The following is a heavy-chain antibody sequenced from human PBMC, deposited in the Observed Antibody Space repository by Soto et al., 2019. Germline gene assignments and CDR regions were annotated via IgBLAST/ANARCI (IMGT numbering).Heavy chain of an antibody. CDR3: ARAGVLAQLVLSYYYYYGMDV. J-gene: IGHJ6*02. Sequence: ASVKVSCKASGYTFTGYYMHWVRQAPGQGLEWMGWINPNSGGTNYAQKFQGRVTMTRDTSISTAYMELSRLRSDDTAVYYCARAGVLAQLVLSYYYYYGMDVWGQGTTVTVSS. V-gene: IGHV1-2*02. D-gene: IGHD6-6*01. CDR2: INPNSGGT. CDR1: GYTFTGYY.